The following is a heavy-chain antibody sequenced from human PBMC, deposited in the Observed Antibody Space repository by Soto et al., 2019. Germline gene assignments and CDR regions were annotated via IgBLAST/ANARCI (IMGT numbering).Heavy chain of an antibody. CDR3: ARGLMVPGIVGATPFDY. CDR2: INHSGST. Sequence: SETLSLTCTVSGGSISSSSYYWGWIRQPPGKGLEWIGEINHSGSTNYNPSLKSRVTISVDTSKNQFSLKLSSVTAADTAVYYCARGLMVPGIVGATPFDYWGQGTLVPVSP. V-gene: IGHV4-39*01. D-gene: IGHD1-26*01. J-gene: IGHJ4*02. CDR1: GGSISSSSYY.